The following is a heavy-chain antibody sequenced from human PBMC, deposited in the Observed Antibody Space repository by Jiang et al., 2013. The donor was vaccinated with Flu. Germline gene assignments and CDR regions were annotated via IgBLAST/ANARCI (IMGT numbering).Heavy chain of an antibody. J-gene: IGHJ5*02. CDR2: IYNTGNT. CDR1: GGSISFYH. CDR3: ARASWFGTSNWFDP. D-gene: IGHD3-10*01. Sequence: GLVKPSETLSLNCTISGGSISFYHWSWIRQPAGKGLEWIGRIYNTGNTDYNPSLKTRVTMSLDTSKNSFSLKLTSVTAADTAVYYCARASWFGTSNWFDPWGQGTLVTVSS. V-gene: IGHV4-4*07.